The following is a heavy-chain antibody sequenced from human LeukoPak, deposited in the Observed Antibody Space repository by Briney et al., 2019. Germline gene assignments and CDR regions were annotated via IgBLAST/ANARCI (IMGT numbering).Heavy chain of an antibody. CDR2: IKQDGSEQ. V-gene: IGHV3-7*05. Sequence: GGSLRLSCAASGCTFSNYWMSWDRQAPGKGLEWVANIKQDGSEQYYVDSVKGRFTISRDNSKNSLYLQMNSLRAEDTAVYYCVRWSGSWYYWGQGTLVTVSS. J-gene: IGHJ4*02. CDR1: GCTFSNYW. D-gene: IGHD6-13*01. CDR3: VRWSGSWYY.